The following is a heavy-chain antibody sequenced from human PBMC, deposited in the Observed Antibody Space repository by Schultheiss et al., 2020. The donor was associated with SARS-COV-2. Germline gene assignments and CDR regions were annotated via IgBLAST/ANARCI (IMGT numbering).Heavy chain of an antibody. CDR1: GGSISSSSYY. CDR2: IYTSGST. Sequence: SETLSLTCTVSGGSISSSSYYWGWIRQPPGKGLEWIGRIYTSGSTNYNPSLKSRVTISVDTSKNQFSLTLSSVTAADTAVYYCARGPSVAVAGHDYWGQGTLVTVSS. J-gene: IGHJ4*02. V-gene: IGHV4-61*02. D-gene: IGHD6-19*01. CDR3: ARGPSVAVAGHDY.